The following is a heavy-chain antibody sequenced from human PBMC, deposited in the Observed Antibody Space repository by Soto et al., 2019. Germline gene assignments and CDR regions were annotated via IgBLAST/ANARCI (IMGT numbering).Heavy chain of an antibody. CDR2: IYYSGST. CDR3: ARGGRRSPGMDV. Sequence: QVQLQESGPGLVKPSQTLSLTCTVSGGSISSGGYYWSWIRQHPGKGLEWIGYIYYSGSTYYNPSLKNRVTISVDTSKNRFSLKLSSVTAADTAVYYCARGGRRSPGMDVWGQGTTVTVSS. CDR1: GGSISSGGYY. V-gene: IGHV4-31*03. J-gene: IGHJ6*02.